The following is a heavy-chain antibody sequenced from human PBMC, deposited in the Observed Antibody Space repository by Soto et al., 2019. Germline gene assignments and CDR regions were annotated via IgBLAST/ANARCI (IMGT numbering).Heavy chain of an antibody. V-gene: IGHV4-39*01. D-gene: IGHD1-1*01. Sequence: SETLSLTCTVSGGSISSSSYYWGWIRQPPGKGLEWIGSIYYSGSTYYNPSLKSRVTISVDTSKNQFSLKLSSVAAADTAVYYCARLQLELRLAFDIWGQGTMVTVSS. CDR3: ARLQLELRLAFDI. CDR1: GGSISSSSYY. J-gene: IGHJ3*02. CDR2: IYYSGST.